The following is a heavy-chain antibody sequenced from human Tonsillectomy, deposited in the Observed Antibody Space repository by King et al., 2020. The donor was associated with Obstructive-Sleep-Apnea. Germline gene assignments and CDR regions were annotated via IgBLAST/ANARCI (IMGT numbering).Heavy chain of an antibody. Sequence: VQLVESGGGLVQPGGSLRLSCAASVFTFSSYAMSWVRQAPGKGLEWVSAISGSGGSTYYADSVKGRFTISRDNSKNTLYLQMNSLRAEDTAVYYCATGGSMVRGVIRDFDYWGQGTLVTVSS. D-gene: IGHD3-10*01. CDR2: ISGSGGST. CDR3: ATGGSMVRGVIRDFDY. CDR1: VFTFSSYA. V-gene: IGHV3-23*04. J-gene: IGHJ4*02.